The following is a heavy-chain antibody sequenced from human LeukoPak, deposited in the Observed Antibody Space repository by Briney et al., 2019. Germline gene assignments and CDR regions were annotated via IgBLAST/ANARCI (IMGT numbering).Heavy chain of an antibody. CDR3: ARTTEYQLHYHYYYMDG. V-gene: IGHV1-2*06. CDR2: INPNSGGT. J-gene: IGHJ6*03. D-gene: IGHD2-2*01. CDR1: GYTFTGYY. Sequence: ASVKVSCKASGYTFTGYYMHWVRQAPGQGLEWMGRINPNSGGTNYAQKFQGRVTMTRDTSISTAYMELSRLRSDDTAVYYCARTTEYQLHYHYYYMDGWGKGTTVTVCS.